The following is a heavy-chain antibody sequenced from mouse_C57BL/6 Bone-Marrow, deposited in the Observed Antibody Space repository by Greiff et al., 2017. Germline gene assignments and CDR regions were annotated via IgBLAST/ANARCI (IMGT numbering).Heavy chain of an antibody. CDR1: GFSLRTFGMG. D-gene: IGHD2-3*01. V-gene: IGHV8-8*01. CDR3: ARIAWDGLWCAY. J-gene: IGHJ3*01. CDR2: TWWDDDK. Sequence: QVQLKESGPGILQPSQTLSLTCSFSGFSLRTFGMGVGWIRQPPGKGLEWLAHTWWDDDKYYTPALKSRLTISKDTSKNQVFLKIANVDTADTATYYCARIAWDGLWCAYWGQGTLVTVSA.